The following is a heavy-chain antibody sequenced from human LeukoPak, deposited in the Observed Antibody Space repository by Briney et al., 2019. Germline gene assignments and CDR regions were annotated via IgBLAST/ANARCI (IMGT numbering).Heavy chain of an antibody. CDR1: GYTFTSYY. Sequence: ASVKVSCKASGYTFTSYYMHWVRQAPGQGLEWMGIINPSGGSTSYAQKFQGRVTMTRDTSTSTVYMELSSLRSEDTAVYYCARDGYYRALHWYFDLWGRGTLVTVSS. J-gene: IGHJ2*01. D-gene: IGHD3-22*01. CDR2: INPSGGST. V-gene: IGHV1-46*01. CDR3: ARDGYYRALHWYFDL.